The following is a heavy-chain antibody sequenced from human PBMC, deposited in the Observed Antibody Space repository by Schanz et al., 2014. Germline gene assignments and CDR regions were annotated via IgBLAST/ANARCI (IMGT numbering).Heavy chain of an antibody. CDR1: GFTVSSNH. V-gene: IGHV3-13*01. CDR2: IGYLGDT. Sequence: EVQLLESGGGLVQPGGSLRLSCAVSGFTVSSNHMSWVRQAPGKGLEWVSTIGYLGDTYYPDSVKGRFTVSRDSGQNSLYLQMNSLRAGDTAVYYCARGTDWNLHYWGQGALVTVSS. J-gene: IGHJ4*02. D-gene: IGHD1-1*01. CDR3: ARGTDWNLHY.